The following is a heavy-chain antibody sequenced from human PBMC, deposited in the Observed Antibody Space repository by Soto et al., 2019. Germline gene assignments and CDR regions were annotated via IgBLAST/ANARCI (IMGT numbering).Heavy chain of an antibody. CDR3: ARDAEYSGVAIIDY. D-gene: IGHD3-3*01. CDR1: PFSYRTDS. V-gene: IGHV3-48*02. J-gene: IGHJ4*02. Sequence: GGPLSPSCGGSPFSYRTDSTNWVRQAPGKGLEWVSYISSSGSTIYYADSVKGRFTISRDNAKNSLYLQMNSLRDEDTAVYYCARDAEYSGVAIIDYWGQGALVTVSS. CDR2: ISSSGSTI.